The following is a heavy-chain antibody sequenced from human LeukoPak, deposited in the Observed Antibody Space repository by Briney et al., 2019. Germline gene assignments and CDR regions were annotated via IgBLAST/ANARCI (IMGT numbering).Heavy chain of an antibody. V-gene: IGHV4-59*01. CDR1: GGSLSSYC. CDR2: IYYSWST. CDR3: ARAGAYDILTGYSGALDY. D-gene: IGHD3-9*01. Sequence: PWGTLSLTCAVSGGSLSSYCWSWVRQPPGKGLEWIGYIYYSWSTNYNPSLKSRRTISVDTSKNHFSLKLSSVTAADTAVYYCARAGAYDILTGYSGALDYWGQGTLVTVSS. J-gene: IGHJ4*02.